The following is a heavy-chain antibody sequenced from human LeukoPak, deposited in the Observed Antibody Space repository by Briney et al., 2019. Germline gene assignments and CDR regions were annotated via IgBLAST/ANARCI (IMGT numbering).Heavy chain of an antibody. Sequence: SETLSLTCAVSGYSISSGYYWGWIRQPPGKGLEWIGSIYHSGSTNYNPSLKSRVTMSVDTSKNQFSLKLSSVTAADTAVYYCARGSRVVGGYYFDYWGQGTLVTVSS. V-gene: IGHV4-38-2*01. CDR2: IYHSGST. D-gene: IGHD2-15*01. CDR1: GYSISSGYY. CDR3: ARGSRVVGGYYFDY. J-gene: IGHJ4*02.